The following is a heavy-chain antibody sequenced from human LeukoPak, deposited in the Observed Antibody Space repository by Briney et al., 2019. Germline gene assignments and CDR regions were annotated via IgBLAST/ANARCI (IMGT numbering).Heavy chain of an antibody. Sequence: SETLSLTCTVSGGSISSSSYYWGWLRQPPGTGLEWIGSIYYSGSTYYNPSLKSRVTISVDTSKNQFSLKLSSVTAADTAVYYCASGTRMTTVFSFDYWGQGTLVTVSS. CDR2: IYYSGST. J-gene: IGHJ4*02. V-gene: IGHV4-39*01. CDR3: ASGTRMTTVFSFDY. D-gene: IGHD4-11*01. CDR1: GGSISSSSYY.